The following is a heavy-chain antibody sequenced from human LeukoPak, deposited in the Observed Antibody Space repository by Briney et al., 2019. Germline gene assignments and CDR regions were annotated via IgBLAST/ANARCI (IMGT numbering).Heavy chain of an antibody. Sequence: GASVNVSCKASGYTFTGYYMHWVRQAPGQGLEWMGWINPNSGGTNYAQKFQGRVTMTRDTSISTAYMELSRLRSDDTAVYYCARGRYYYDSSGYYFEYWGQGTLVTVSS. CDR2: INPNSGGT. CDR1: GYTFTGYY. D-gene: IGHD3-22*01. J-gene: IGHJ4*02. V-gene: IGHV1-2*02. CDR3: ARGRYYYDSSGYYFEY.